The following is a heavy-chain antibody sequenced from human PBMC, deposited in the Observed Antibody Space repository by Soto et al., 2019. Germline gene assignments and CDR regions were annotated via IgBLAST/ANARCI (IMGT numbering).Heavy chain of an antibody. Sequence: QVQLVQSGAEVKKPGSSVKVSCKASGGTFSSYAISWVRQAPGQGLEWMGGIIPIFGTANYAQKFQGRVTITADESTSTAYMELSSLRSEDTAVYYCARVPMDTARVTKEGAFDIWGQGTMVTVSS. CDR2: IIPIFGTA. D-gene: IGHD5-18*01. CDR1: GGTFSSYA. J-gene: IGHJ3*02. V-gene: IGHV1-69*01. CDR3: ARVPMDTARVTKEGAFDI.